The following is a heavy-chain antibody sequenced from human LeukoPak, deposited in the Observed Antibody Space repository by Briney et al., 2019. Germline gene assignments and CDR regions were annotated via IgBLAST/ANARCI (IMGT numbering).Heavy chain of an antibody. J-gene: IGHJ3*02. CDR1: GYTFTGYY. CDR2: INPNSGGT. D-gene: IGHD1-20*01. Sequence: ASVKVSCKASGYTFTGYYMHWVRQAPGQGLEWTGRINPNSGGTNYAQKFQGRVTMTRDTSIGTAYMELSRLRSDDTAVYYCARGPFVYNWNDGDAFDIWGQGTMVTVSS. V-gene: IGHV1-2*06. CDR3: ARGPFVYNWNDGDAFDI.